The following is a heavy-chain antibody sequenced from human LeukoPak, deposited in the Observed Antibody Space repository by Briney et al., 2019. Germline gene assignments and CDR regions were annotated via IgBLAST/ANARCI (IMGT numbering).Heavy chain of an antibody. CDR3: VSGSLQSGYNFDY. CDR1: GFTFSSYA. Sequence: GGSLRLSCAASGFTFSSYAMSWVRQAPGKGLEWVSAISGSGGSTYYADSVKGRFTISRDNSKNTLYLQMNSLRAEDTAVYYCVSGSLQSGYNFDYWGQGALVTVSS. J-gene: IGHJ4*02. V-gene: IGHV3-23*01. CDR2: ISGSGGST. D-gene: IGHD3-3*01.